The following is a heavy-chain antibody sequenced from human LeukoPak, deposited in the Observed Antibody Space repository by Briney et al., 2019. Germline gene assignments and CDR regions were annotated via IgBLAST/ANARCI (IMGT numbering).Heavy chain of an antibody. J-gene: IGHJ4*02. D-gene: IGHD5-12*01. CDR3: TRAPYGYEGN. Sequence: PGGSLRLSCAASGFIFSNYAMNWARQAPGKGLEWVSGISGSGNNTYYADSVKGRFTISRDNSRNTVYLQMNSLRVEDTAVYYCTRAPYGYEGNWGQGTLVTVSS. CDR2: ISGSGNNT. CDR1: GFIFSNYA. V-gene: IGHV3-23*01.